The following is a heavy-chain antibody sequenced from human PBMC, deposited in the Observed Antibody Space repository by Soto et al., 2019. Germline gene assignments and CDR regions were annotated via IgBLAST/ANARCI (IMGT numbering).Heavy chain of an antibody. CDR1: GGSISSSSYY. D-gene: IGHD3-10*01. CDR3: ARGYNPVWFGELVFSELNWFDP. CDR2: IYYSGST. Sequence: SETLSLTCTVSGGSISSSSYYWGWIRQPPGKGLEWIGSIYYSGSTYYNPSLKSRVTISVDTSKNQFSLKLSSVTAADTAVYYCARGYNPVWFGELVFSELNWFDPWGQGTLVTVSS. J-gene: IGHJ5*02. V-gene: IGHV4-39*01.